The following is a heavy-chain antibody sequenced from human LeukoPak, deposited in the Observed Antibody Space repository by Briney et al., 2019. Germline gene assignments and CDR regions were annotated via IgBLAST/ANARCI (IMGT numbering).Heavy chain of an antibody. CDR2: IYPGDSDT. J-gene: IGHJ4*02. CDR3: GGRGKYSGSYLNYFDY. CDR1: EYSFTSYW. Sequence: GESLKISCKGSEYSFTSYWIAWVRQMPGKGLEWMGIIYPGDSDTRYSTSFQGQVTISVDKSISSAYLKWRNMKASDTAVYYCGGRGKYSGSYLNYFDYWGQGTLVTVSS. V-gene: IGHV5-51*01. D-gene: IGHD3-10*01.